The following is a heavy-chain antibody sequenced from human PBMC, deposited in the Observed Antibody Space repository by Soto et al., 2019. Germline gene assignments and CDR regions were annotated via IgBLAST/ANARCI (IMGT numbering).Heavy chain of an antibody. D-gene: IGHD6-13*01. CDR3: ARGWVEYYYGMDV. J-gene: IGHJ6*02. V-gene: IGHV4-61*01. Sequence: PSETLSLTCTVSGDSVTSDSYFWSWIRQPPGKGLEWIGNSYYSGSYSVSTNHNPSLKSRVTVSVDTSKNQFSLKLRSVTTADTAVYYCARGWVEYYYGMDVGGQGTTVTVSS. CDR2: SYYSGSYSVST. CDR1: GDSVTSDSYF.